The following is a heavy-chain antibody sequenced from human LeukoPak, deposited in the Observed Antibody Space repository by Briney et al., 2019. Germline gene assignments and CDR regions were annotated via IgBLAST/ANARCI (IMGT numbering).Heavy chain of an antibody. CDR2: ISWNSGSI. V-gene: IGHV3-9*01. D-gene: IGHD3-10*01. CDR3: AKAVFTMVRGVIRGPDY. J-gene: IGHJ4*02. Sequence: GRSLRLSCAASGFTFDDYAMHWVRQAPGKGLEWVSGISWNSGSIGYADSVKGRFTISRDNAKNSLYLQMNSLRAEDTALYYCAKAVFTMVRGVIRGPDYWGQGTLVTVSS. CDR1: GFTFDDYA.